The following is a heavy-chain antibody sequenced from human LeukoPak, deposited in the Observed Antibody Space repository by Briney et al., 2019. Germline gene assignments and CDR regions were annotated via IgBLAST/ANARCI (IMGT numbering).Heavy chain of an antibody. D-gene: IGHD4/OR15-4a*01. V-gene: IGHV3-30*04. CDR2: ISYDGSHK. J-gene: IGHJ6*02. Sequence: PGGSLRLSCSASGFTFSSYAMHWVRQAPGKGLEWVAVISYDGSHKYSADSVKGRFTISRDNSKNTLYLQMNSLRTEDTAVYFCSASRPHYGDYYGLDVWGRGTTVTVSS. CDR1: GFTFSSYA. CDR3: SASRPHYGDYYGLDV.